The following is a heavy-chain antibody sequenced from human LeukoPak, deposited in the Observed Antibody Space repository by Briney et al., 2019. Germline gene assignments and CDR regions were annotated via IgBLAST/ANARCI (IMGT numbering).Heavy chain of an antibody. Sequence: GGSLRLSCAASGFTFSSYSMNWVRQAPGKGLEWVSYISSSSSTIYYADSVKGRFTISRDNAKNSLYLQMNSLRAEDTAVYYCASDTVLWFGESVVVWGQGTTVTVSS. D-gene: IGHD3-10*01. V-gene: IGHV3-48*01. J-gene: IGHJ6*02. CDR3: ASDTVLWFGESVVV. CDR2: ISSSSSTI. CDR1: GFTFSSYS.